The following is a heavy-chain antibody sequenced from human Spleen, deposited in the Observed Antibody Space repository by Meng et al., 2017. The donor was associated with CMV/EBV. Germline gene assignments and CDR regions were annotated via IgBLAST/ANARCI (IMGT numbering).Heavy chain of an antibody. V-gene: IGHV3-7*03. CDR2: IKQDGSEK. CDR3: ARDRALGYCSSNTCFGWFDP. D-gene: IGHD2-2*01. J-gene: IGHJ5*02. CDR1: GFSFNNHW. Sequence: GGSLRLSCAASGFSFNNHWMTWVRQAPGKGLEWLANIKQDGSEKNYVDSVKGRFTISRDNAKSSLYLQMNSLRAEDTAFYYCARDRALGYCSSNTCFGWFDPWGQGTLVTVSS.